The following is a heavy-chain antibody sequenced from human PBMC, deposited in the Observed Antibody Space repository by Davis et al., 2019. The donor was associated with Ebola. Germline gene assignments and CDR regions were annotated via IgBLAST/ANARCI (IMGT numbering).Heavy chain of an antibody. V-gene: IGHV1-2*02. J-gene: IGHJ4*02. CDR1: GYTFTGYY. CDR3: ARRGGSRNRRIYYFDY. D-gene: IGHD1-14*01. Sequence: ASVKVSCKASGYTFTGYYLHWVRQAPGQGLEWMGWINPNSGGPNYAQKFQGRVTMTRDTSISTAYMELSSLRSEDTAVYYCARRGGSRNRRIYYFDYWGQGTLVTVSS. CDR2: INPNSGGP.